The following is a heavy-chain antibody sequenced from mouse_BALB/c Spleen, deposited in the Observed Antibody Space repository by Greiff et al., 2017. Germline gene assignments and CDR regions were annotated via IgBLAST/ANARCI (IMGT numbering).Heavy chain of an antibody. CDR1: GFTFSSFG. Sequence: EVKLVESGGGLVQPGGSRKLSCAASGFTFSSFGMHWVRQAPEKGLEWVAYISSGSGTIYYADTVKGRFTISRDNPKNTLFLQMTSLRSEDTAMYYCARWDYGSSFAMDYWGQGTSVTVSS. J-gene: IGHJ4*01. CDR3: ARWDYGSSFAMDY. D-gene: IGHD1-1*01. CDR2: ISSGSGTI. V-gene: IGHV5-17*02.